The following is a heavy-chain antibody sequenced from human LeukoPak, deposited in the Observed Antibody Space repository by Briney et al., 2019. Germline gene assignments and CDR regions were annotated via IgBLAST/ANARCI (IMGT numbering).Heavy chain of an antibody. CDR1: GYTFTSNY. CDR2: IYPRDGST. J-gene: IGHJ4*02. CDR3: ARDQEGFDY. V-gene: IGHV1-46*01. Sequence: GASVKVSCKASGYTFTSNYIHWVRQAPGQGLEWMGMIYPRDGSTSYSQKFQGRVTVTRDTSTSTVHMELSGLRSEDKAVYYCARDQEGFDYWGQGTLVTVSS.